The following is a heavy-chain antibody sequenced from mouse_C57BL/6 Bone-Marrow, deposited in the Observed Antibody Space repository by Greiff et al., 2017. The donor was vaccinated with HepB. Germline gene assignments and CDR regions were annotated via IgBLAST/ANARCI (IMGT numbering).Heavy chain of an antibody. CDR1: GYTFTSYW. D-gene: IGHD1-1*01. CDR3: ARSPGYYGGDY. V-gene: IGHV1-64*01. J-gene: IGHJ2*01. Sequence: QVQLQQPGAELVKPGASVKLSCKASGYTFTSYWMHWVKQRPGQGLEWIGMIHPNSGSTNYNEKFKSNATLTVDKSSSTAYMQLSSLTSEDSAVYYCARSPGYYGGDYWGQGTTLTVSS. CDR2: IHPNSGST.